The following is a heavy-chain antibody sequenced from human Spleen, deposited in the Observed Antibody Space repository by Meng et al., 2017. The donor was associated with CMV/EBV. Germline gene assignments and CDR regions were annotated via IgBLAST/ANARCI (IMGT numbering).Heavy chain of an antibody. J-gene: IGHJ1*01. V-gene: IGHV1-8*01. CDR2: MNPNSGNT. CDR3: TRGAGGKH. CDR1: GYAFTSYD. D-gene: IGHD2-8*02. Sequence: MGSCKASGYAFTSYDINWVRQATGQGLEWMGWMNPNSGNTGYEQRFQGRVTMTRNNSITTAYMELSSLRSEDTAIYYCTRGAGGKHWGRGTLVTVSS.